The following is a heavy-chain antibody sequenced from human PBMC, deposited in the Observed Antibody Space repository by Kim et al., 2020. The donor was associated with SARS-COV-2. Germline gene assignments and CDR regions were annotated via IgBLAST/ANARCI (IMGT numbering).Heavy chain of an antibody. CDR1: GFPFTEAW. CDR3: TWLRGWCGGGACFT. V-gene: IGHV3-15*01. CDR2: LKSKASGGTT. J-gene: IGHJ5*01. Sequence: GGSLRLSGAASGFPFTEAWMSWVRQAPGKGLEWVGRLKSKASGGTTDYAAPVKGRFTISRDDSERKVYLQMNSLKIEDTAVYYCTWLRGWCGGGACFTWG. D-gene: IGHD2-21*02.